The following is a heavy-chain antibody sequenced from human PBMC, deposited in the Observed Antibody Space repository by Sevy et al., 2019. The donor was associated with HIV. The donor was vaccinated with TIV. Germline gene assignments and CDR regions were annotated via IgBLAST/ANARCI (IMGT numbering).Heavy chain of an antibody. CDR2: VSFDGGSK. D-gene: IGHD3-16*01. V-gene: IGHV3-30-3*01. J-gene: IGHJ3*02. Sequence: GGSLRLSCEASGFTFNNFPIHWVRQAPGKGLEWVAVVSFDGGSKYYADSVRGRFTVSRDNSKNIVYLQLNSLRAEDTAVYYCVRERARSITFDIWGQGTLVTVSS. CDR3: VRERARSITFDI. CDR1: GFTFNNFP.